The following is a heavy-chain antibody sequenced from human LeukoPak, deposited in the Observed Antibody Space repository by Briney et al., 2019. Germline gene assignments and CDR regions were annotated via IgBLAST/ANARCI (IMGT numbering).Heavy chain of an antibody. CDR1: GGSISSYY. CDR2: IYYSGST. J-gene: IGHJ3*02. D-gene: IGHD1-26*01. CDR3: ASHQYSGTFQAFDI. Sequence: PSETLSLTCTVSGGSISSYYWSWIRQPPGKGLEWIGYIYYSGSTNYNPSLKSRVSVSVDTSKNHFSLKLTSVTAADTAVYYCASHQYSGTFQAFDIWGQGTVVTVSS. V-gene: IGHV4-59*01.